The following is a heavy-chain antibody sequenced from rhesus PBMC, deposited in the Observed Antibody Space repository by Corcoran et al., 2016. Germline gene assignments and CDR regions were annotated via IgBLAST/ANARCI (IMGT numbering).Heavy chain of an antibody. Sequence: QVQLQESGPGLVKPSETLSLTSTVSGGSLSSNYWSWIRQSPGKGLEWIGFTYDSGSSPNYNPSLKRRVTLSVATSKHQLSLKLSSVTAADTAVEYCASGGVAAPFDYWGQGVLVTVSS. CDR1: GGSLSSNY. D-gene: IGHD4-29*01. CDR2: TYDSGSSP. V-gene: IGHV4S11*01. J-gene: IGHJ4*01. CDR3: ASGGVAAPFDY.